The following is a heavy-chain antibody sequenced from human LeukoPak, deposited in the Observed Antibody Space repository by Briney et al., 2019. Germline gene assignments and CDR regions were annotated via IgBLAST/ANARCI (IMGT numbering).Heavy chain of an antibody. V-gene: IGHV4-59*01. Sequence: SETLSLTCTVSGGSISSYYWSWIRQPPGKGLEWIGYIYYSGSPDYNPSLKSRVTISVDTSKNQVSLNLSFVTATDTAMYYCVRGSGGDGSGSLWGQGTLVTVSS. CDR2: IYYSGSP. J-gene: IGHJ4*02. CDR3: VRGSGGDGSGSL. CDR1: GGSISSYY. D-gene: IGHD3-10*01.